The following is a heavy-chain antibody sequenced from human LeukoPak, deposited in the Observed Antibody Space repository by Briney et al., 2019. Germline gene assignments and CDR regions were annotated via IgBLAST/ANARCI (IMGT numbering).Heavy chain of an antibody. Sequence: ASVKVSCKASGYTFTSYGISWVRQAPGQGLERMGWISAYNGNTNYAQKLQGRVTMTIDTSTSTAYMELRSLRSDDTAVYYCARDCSGGSCYFDPWGQGTLVTVSS. J-gene: IGHJ5*02. V-gene: IGHV1-18*01. D-gene: IGHD2-15*01. CDR3: ARDCSGGSCYFDP. CDR1: GYTFTSYG. CDR2: ISAYNGNT.